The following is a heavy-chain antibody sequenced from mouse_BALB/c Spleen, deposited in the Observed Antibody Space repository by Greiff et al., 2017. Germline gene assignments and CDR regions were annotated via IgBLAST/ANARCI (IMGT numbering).Heavy chain of an antibody. Sequence: QVQLQQPGAELVRPGASVKLSCKASGYTFTSYWINWVKQRPGQGLEWIGNIYPSDSYTNYNQKFKDKATLTVDKSSSTAYMQFSSPTSEDSAVYYCTRRLMDYWGQGTSVTVPS. V-gene: IGHV1-69*02. CDR2: IYPSDSYT. D-gene: IGHD1-2*01. CDR1: GYTFTSYW. J-gene: IGHJ4*01. CDR3: TRRLMDY.